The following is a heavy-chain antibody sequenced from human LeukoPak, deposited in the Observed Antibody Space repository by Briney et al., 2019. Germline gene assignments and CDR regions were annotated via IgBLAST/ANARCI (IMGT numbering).Heavy chain of an antibody. Sequence: PGESLRLSCAASEFTVSSNYLIWVRQAPGKGLEWVSVIYSGGSTYSADSVKGRFTISRDNSKNTLYLQMNSLRAEDTAVYYCAGAAAGTQQYWYFDLWGRGTLVTVSS. D-gene: IGHD6-13*01. CDR1: EFTVSSNY. J-gene: IGHJ2*01. CDR3: AGAAAGTQQYWYFDL. CDR2: IYSGGST. V-gene: IGHV3-66*01.